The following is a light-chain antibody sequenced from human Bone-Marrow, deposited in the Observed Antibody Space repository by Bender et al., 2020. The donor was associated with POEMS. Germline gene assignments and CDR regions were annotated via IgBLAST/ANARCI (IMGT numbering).Light chain of an antibody. CDR1: SIGSKS. CDR2: DDS. CDR3: QVWDSSSDPVV. Sequence: SYVLTQPPSVSVSPGQTARISCGGNSIGSKSVHWYQQKPGQAPVLVVNDDSDRPSGIPERFSGSNSGNTATLTISRVEAGDEADYYCQVWDSSSDPVVFGGGTKLTVL. V-gene: IGLV3-21*02. J-gene: IGLJ2*01.